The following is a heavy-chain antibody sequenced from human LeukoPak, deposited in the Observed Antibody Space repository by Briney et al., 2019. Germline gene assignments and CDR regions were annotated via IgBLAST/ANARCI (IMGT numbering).Heavy chain of an antibody. J-gene: IGHJ4*02. CDR3: ARLVVSTWYHEVLLGRDC. CDR1: GGSISSRPYY. Sequence: ASETLSLTCTVSGGSISSRPYYWGWIRQPPGKGLEWLGSFDYSGSTYYKPSLKSRVTISVDTSKNQFSLKLSSVTAADTAVYYCARLVVSTWYHEVLLGRDCWGQGTLVTVSS. D-gene: IGHD6-13*01. V-gene: IGHV4-39*01. CDR2: FDYSGST.